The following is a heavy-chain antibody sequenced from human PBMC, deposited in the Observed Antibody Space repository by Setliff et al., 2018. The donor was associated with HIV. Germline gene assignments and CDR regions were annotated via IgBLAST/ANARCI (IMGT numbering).Heavy chain of an antibody. CDR1: GYTFTDYF. CDR3: ARQLSNSFDY. Sequence: ASVKVSCKSSGYTFTDYFMHWVRQAPGQGLEWMGWISPDNGNRRILRRFQGRVTMTRDTSINTAYMELSGLTSDDTAVYYCARQLSNSFDYGGQGALVTVSS. V-gene: IGHV1-2*02. D-gene: IGHD1-1*01. CDR2: ISPDNGNR. J-gene: IGHJ4*02.